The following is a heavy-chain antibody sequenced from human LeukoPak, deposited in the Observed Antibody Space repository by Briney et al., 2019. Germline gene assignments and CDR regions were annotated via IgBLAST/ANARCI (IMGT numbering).Heavy chain of an antibody. J-gene: IGHJ4*02. CDR1: GFTFSSYW. CDR2: INSDGSST. V-gene: IGHV3-74*01. CDR3: ARCDYDFWSGYPLFDY. D-gene: IGHD3-3*01. Sequence: PGGSLRLSCAASGFTFSSYWMHWVRQAPGKGLVWVSRINSDGSSTSYADSVKGRFTISRDNAKNTLYLQMNSLRAEDTAVYYCARCDYDFWSGYPLFDYWGQGTLVTVSS.